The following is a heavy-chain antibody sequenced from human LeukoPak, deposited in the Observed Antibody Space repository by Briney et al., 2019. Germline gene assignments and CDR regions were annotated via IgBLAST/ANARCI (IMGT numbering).Heavy chain of an antibody. D-gene: IGHD3-10*01. CDR3: AKDRGSQAPPDY. Sequence: GESLKISCAASGFTFGTYGMHWVRQAPGKGLEWVAVIWYDGSKKYYADSVKGRFTISRDTSKSTLYLQMNSLRAEDTAVYYCAKDRGSQAPPDYWGQGTLVTVSS. J-gene: IGHJ4*02. V-gene: IGHV3-33*06. CDR2: IWYDGSKK. CDR1: GFTFGTYG.